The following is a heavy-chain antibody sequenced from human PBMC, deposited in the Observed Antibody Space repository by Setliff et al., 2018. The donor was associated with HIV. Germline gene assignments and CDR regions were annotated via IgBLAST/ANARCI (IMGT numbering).Heavy chain of an antibody. V-gene: IGHV3-23*01. J-gene: IGHJ4*02. CDR1: GFSFRSYA. CDR3: AKTQTVITVYGPFDS. Sequence: GGSLRLSCAASGFSFRSYAVSWVRQAPGKGLEWVSVISGSGDITYYRESVKGRFIVSRDNSNNTVYLQMNSLRAEDTAMYYCAKTQTVITVYGPFDSWGQGTPVTVSS. D-gene: IGHD4-4*01. CDR2: ISGSGDIT.